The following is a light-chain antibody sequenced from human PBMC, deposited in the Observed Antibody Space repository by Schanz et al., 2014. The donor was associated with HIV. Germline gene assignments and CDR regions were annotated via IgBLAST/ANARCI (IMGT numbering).Light chain of an antibody. CDR3: YSYAGSRV. CDR1: TSDIGNHDF. J-gene: IGLJ3*02. Sequence: QSALTQPPSASGSPGQSVTISCTGTTSDIGNHDFVSWYQQHPGKAPKLMIYDVTKRPSGVPARFSGSKSGNTASLTVSGLQADDEADYYCYSYAGSRVFGGGTKLTVL. V-gene: IGLV2-8*01. CDR2: DVT.